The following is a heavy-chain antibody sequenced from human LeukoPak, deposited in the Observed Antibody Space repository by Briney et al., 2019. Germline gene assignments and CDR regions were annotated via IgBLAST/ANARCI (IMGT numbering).Heavy chain of an antibody. V-gene: IGHV3-64*04. D-gene: IGHD3-22*01. CDR2: ISSNGGST. Sequence: GGSLRLSCSASGFTFSNYAIQWVRQAPGKGLEYVSAISSNGGSTYYADSVKGRFTISRDSSRNTLYLQMNSLRAEDTAVYYCAKDGTGGYYYLDYWGQGTLVTVSS. J-gene: IGHJ4*02. CDR3: AKDGTGGYYYLDY. CDR1: GFTFSNYA.